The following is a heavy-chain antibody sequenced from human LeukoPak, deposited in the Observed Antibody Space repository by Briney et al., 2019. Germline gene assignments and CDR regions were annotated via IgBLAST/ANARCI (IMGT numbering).Heavy chain of an antibody. V-gene: IGHV1-69*01. J-gene: IGHJ4*02. CDR3: AREAYGGNSDLDY. D-gene: IGHD4-23*01. CDR1: GGTFSSYA. Sequence: SVKVSCKASGGTFSSYAISWVRQAPGQGLEWMGGIIPIFGTANYAQKFQGRVTITADESTSTAYMELSSLRSEDTAVYYCAREAYGGNSDLDYWGQGTLVTVSS. CDR2: IIPIFGTA.